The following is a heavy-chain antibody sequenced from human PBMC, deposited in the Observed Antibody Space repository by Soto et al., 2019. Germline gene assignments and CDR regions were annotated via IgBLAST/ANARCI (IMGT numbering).Heavy chain of an antibody. CDR1: GFTFSNYA. Sequence: EVQLLESGGGLVQPGGSLRLSCVASGFTFSNYAMSWVRQAPGKGLEWVSAIVGSGDGTYYADSLRGRFTGSRDNSRNTLFLQTNILRAEDTVVYYCAKEAAVVGTGYFVYLGQGALVTVSS. D-gene: IGHD6-19*01. CDR2: IVGSGDGT. J-gene: IGHJ4*02. CDR3: AKEAAVVGTGYFVY. V-gene: IGHV3-23*01.